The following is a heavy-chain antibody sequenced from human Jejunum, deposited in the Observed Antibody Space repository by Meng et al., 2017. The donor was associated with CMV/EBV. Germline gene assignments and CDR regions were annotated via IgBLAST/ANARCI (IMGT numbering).Heavy chain of an antibody. D-gene: IGHD2-8*02. J-gene: IGHJ4*02. V-gene: IGHV4-4*02. CDR2: MSPTACS. CDR1: SGRNG. CDR3: VRGRSTGTTSYEGTLNY. Sequence: SGRNGWSGVRQPPGKGLEWVVEMSPTACSNYNPSLKSRVTMSRDRSKNQCALNLSSGTAADTAVDYCVRGRSTGTTSYEGTLNYWGQGSLVTVSS.